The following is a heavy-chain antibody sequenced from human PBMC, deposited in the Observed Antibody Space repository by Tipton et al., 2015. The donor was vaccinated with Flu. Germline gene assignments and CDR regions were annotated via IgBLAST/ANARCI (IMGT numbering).Heavy chain of an antibody. J-gene: IGHJ6*02. D-gene: IGHD5/OR15-5a*01. CDR2: VYHSGGT. CDR1: GASVSSNNW. Sequence: GLVKPSGTLSLTCAVSGASVSSNNWWSWVRQAPGKGLEWIGQVYHSGGTNFNPSLKSRVTMSIDKFKNEFSLKMTSVTAADTAVYYCARDRDLLVSSHADHEMDVWGHGTTVIVSS. V-gene: IGHV4-4*02. CDR3: ARDRDLLVSSHADHEMDV.